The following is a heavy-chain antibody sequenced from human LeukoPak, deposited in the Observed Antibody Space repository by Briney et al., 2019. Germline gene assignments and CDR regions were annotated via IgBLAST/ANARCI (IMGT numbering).Heavy chain of an antibody. CDR3: ARHEYIKSSGRGVYFGSWFDP. CDR2: FYYSGST. V-gene: IGHV4-39*01. J-gene: IGHJ5*02. CDR1: GGSISSVSYY. Sequence: SETLSLTCTVSGGSISSVSYYWGWIRQPPGKGLEWIGIFYYSGSTNYNPSLKSRVTISVDTSKNQFSLKLSSVTAADTAVYYCARHEYIKSSGRGVYFGSWFDPWGQGTLVTVSS. D-gene: IGHD1-26*01.